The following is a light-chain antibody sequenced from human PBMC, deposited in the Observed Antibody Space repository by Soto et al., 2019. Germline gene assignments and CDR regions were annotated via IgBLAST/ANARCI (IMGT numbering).Light chain of an antibody. CDR1: QSVSSSF. CDR3: QQYGSSPLT. V-gene: IGKV3-20*01. CDR2: GAS. J-gene: IGKJ4*01. Sequence: EIVLTQSPGTLSLSPGERATLSCRASQSVSSSFLAWYQQKPGQAPRLLIYGASSRATGIPDRFSGSGSGTDFTLTISSLEPEDVAVYYWQQYGSSPLTFGGGTKVEIK.